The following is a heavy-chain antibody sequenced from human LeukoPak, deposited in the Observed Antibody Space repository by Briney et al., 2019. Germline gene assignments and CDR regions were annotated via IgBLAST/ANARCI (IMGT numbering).Heavy chain of an antibody. V-gene: IGHV4-34*01. CDR2: INHSGST. CDR3: ARHYDFWGGYYRVTYYFDY. CDR1: GGSFSGYY. D-gene: IGHD3-3*01. J-gene: IGHJ4*02. Sequence: SETLSLTCAVYGGSFSGYYWSWIRQPPGEGLEWIGEINHSGSTNYDPSLKSRVTISVDTSKNQFSLKLSSVTAADTAVYYCARHYDFWGGYYRVTYYFDYWGQGTLVTVSS.